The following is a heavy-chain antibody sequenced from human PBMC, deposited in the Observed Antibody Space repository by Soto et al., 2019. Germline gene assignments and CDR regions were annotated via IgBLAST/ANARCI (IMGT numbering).Heavy chain of an antibody. CDR3: ARDFVFVNGACYTGYYYYGLDV. CDR2: INSDGSTI. CDR1: GFTFGPFW. J-gene: IGHJ6*04. D-gene: IGHD2-8*01. V-gene: IGHV3-74*01. Sequence: GGSLRLSCAASGFTFGPFWMHGVRQAPGKGLVWLSHINSDGSTIVYADSVKGRFTISRDNAKNSLYLQMNSLRDEDTAVYYCARDFVFVNGACYTGYYYYGLDVWGLGTRVSVSS.